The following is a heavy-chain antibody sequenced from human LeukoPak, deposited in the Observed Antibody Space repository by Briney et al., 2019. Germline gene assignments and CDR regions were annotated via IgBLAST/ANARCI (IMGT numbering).Heavy chain of an antibody. CDR1: GFTFSSYS. CDR2: ISSSSSYI. Sequence: GGSLRLPCAASGFTFSSYSMNWVRQAPGKGLEWVSSISSSSSYIYYADSVKGRFTISRDNTKNSLYLQMNSLRAEDTAVYYCARASSTSCYKGCWFDPWGQGTLVTVSS. J-gene: IGHJ5*02. V-gene: IGHV3-21*01. D-gene: IGHD2-2*02. CDR3: ARASSTSCYKGCWFDP.